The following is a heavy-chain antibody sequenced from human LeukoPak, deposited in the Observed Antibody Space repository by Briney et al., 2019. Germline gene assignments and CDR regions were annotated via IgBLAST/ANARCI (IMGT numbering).Heavy chain of an antibody. Sequence: SETLSLTCTVSGGSISSYYWSWLRQPPGKGLEWIGYIYYSGSTNYNPSLKSRVTISVDTSKNQFSLELSSVTAADTAVYYCARVYGAGYDFRGAFDIWGQGTMVTVSS. CDR2: IYYSGST. CDR3: ARVYGAGYDFRGAFDI. J-gene: IGHJ3*02. D-gene: IGHD5-12*01. CDR1: GGSISSYY. V-gene: IGHV4-59*01.